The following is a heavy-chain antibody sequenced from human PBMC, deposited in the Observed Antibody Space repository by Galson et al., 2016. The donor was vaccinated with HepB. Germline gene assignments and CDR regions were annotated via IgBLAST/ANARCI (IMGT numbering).Heavy chain of an antibody. D-gene: IGHD3-22*01. V-gene: IGHV4-4*02. Sequence: SETLSLTCAVSGASISSTNWWSWVRQPPGKGLEWIGDIFHSGHTNYNPSLKSRVTISVDKSKNQFSLRGTSVTAADTAVYYCARRNSSGYYFWHFDLWGRGTLVTVSS. J-gene: IGHJ2*01. CDR1: GASISSTNW. CDR2: IFHSGHT. CDR3: ARRNSSGYYFWHFDL.